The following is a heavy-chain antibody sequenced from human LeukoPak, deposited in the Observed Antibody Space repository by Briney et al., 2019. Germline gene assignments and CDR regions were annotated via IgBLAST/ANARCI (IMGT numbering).Heavy chain of an antibody. J-gene: IGHJ4*02. V-gene: IGHV3-33*01. D-gene: IGHD3-10*01. Sequence: PGRSLRLSCTASGFTFSGYGMHWVRQAPGKGLEWVAVIWYDGSKKYYADSVKGRFTISRDISKNTLYLQVNSLRAEDTAVYYCARDGGSGLDYWGQGTLVTVSS. CDR1: GFTFSGYG. CDR2: IWYDGSKK. CDR3: ARDGGSGLDY.